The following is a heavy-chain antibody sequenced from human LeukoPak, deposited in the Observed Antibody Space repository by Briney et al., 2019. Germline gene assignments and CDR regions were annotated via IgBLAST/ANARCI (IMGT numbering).Heavy chain of an antibody. D-gene: IGHD3-10*01. V-gene: IGHV4-39*07. J-gene: IGHJ3*02. CDR3: ARDRGGAFDI. CDR1: GGSISSSSYY. Sequence: SETLSLTCTVSGGSISSSSYYWGWIRQPPGKGLEWIGNIYYSGSTYYNPSLKSRVTLSVDTSKNQFSLKLSSVTAADTAVYYCARDRGGAFDIWGQGTMVTVSS. CDR2: IYYSGST.